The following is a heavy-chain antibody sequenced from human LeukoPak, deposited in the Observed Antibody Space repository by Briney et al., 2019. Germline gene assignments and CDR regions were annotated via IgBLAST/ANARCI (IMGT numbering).Heavy chain of an antibody. CDR2: IRYDGSNK. CDR1: GFTFSSYG. V-gene: IGHV3-30*02. J-gene: IGHJ4*02. CDR3: AKGLEWLVQEGIAD. Sequence: GGSLRLSCAASGFTFSSYGMHWVRQAPGKGLEWVAFIRYDGSNKYYADSVKGRFTISRDNSKNTLYLQMNSLRAEDTAVYYCAKGLEWLVQEGIADWGQGTLVTVSS. D-gene: IGHD6-19*01.